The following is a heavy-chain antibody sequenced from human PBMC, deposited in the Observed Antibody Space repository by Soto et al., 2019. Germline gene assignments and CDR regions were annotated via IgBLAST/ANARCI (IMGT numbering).Heavy chain of an antibody. CDR2: IHHRGST. CDR3: ARENGHMGISVAARYY. D-gene: IGHD6-19*01. J-gene: IGHJ4*02. CDR1: GDSITNNNW. Sequence: QVQLQESGPGLVKPSGTLSLTCAVSGDSITNNNWWSWVRQPPGKGLGWVGGIHHRGSTNDAPSLRGRVAISLGQSTNQFSLMLTSVTAADTAVYYSARENGHMGISVAARYYLVQRILGSGSS. V-gene: IGHV4-4*02.